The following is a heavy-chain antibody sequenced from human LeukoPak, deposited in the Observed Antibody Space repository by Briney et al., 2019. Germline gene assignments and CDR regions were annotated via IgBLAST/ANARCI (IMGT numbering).Heavy chain of an antibody. J-gene: IGHJ4*02. Sequence: SQTLSLTCTDSGGFIRSGGYYWTWIRQPSGQGLECIGYIYYSGSTYYNPSLKSRISMSLDTSKNQFSLKLSSVTAADTAMYYCTRGPAGSYFHVPDYWGQGTLVTVSS. D-gene: IGHD3-10*01. V-gene: IGHV4-31*03. CDR2: IYYSGST. CDR3: TRGPAGSYFHVPDY. CDR1: GGFIRSGGYY.